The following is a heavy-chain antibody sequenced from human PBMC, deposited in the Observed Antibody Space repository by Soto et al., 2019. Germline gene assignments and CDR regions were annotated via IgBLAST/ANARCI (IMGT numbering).Heavy chain of an antibody. CDR2: IYAGGGT. J-gene: IGHJ4*02. V-gene: IGHV3-53*01. CDR3: AREEDY. CDR1: GFTVSNNY. Sequence: EVQLVESGGGLIQPGGSLRLSCAASGFTVSNNYMSWVRQAPGKGLEWVSIIYAGGGTSYADSVKGRFTISRDISKNMLYLQMNSLRVEDTAVSYCAREEDYWGQGTLVTVSS.